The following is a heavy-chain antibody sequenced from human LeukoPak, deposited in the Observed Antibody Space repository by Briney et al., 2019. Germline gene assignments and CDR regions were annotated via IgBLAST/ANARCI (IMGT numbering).Heavy chain of an antibody. CDR3: AREGSSSPGYFDY. D-gene: IGHD6-6*01. V-gene: IGHV4-59*12. Sequence: SETLSLTCTVSGGSISSYYWSWIRQPPGKGLEWIGYIYYSGSTNYNPSLKSRVTISVDTSKNQFSLKLSSVTAADTAVYHCAREGSSSPGYFDYWGQGTLVTVSS. CDR1: GGSISSYY. J-gene: IGHJ4*02. CDR2: IYYSGST.